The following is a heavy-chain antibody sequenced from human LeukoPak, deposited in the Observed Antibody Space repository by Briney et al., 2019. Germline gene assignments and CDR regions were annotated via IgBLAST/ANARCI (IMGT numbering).Heavy chain of an antibody. Sequence: SETLSLTCTVSGGSISSSSYYWGWIRQPPGKGLEWIGEINHSGSTNYNPSLKSRVTISVDTSKNQFSLKLSSVTAADTAVYYCARATYGSGSRPLNYWGQGTLVTVSS. J-gene: IGHJ4*02. CDR1: GGSISSSSYY. V-gene: IGHV4-39*07. D-gene: IGHD3-10*01. CDR2: INHSGST. CDR3: ARATYGSGSRPLNY.